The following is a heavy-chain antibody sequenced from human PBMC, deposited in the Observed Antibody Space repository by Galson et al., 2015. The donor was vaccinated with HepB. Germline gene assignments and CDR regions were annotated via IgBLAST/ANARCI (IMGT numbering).Heavy chain of an antibody. V-gene: IGHV6-1*01. Sequence: CAISGDSVSSNSAAWNWIRQSPSRGLEWLGRTYYRSKWYNDYAVSVKSRITINPDTSKNQFSLQLNSVTPEDTAVYYCAKSSTSCRGYDRVRCYYGMDVWGQGTTVTVSS. J-gene: IGHJ6*02. D-gene: IGHD2-2*01. CDR2: TYYRSKWYN. CDR1: GDSVSSNSAA. CDR3: AKSSTSCRGYDRVRCYYGMDV.